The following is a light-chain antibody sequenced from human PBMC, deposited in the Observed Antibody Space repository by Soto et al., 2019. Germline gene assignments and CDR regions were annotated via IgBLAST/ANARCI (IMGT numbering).Light chain of an antibody. CDR1: QSVSSSF. J-gene: IGKJ1*01. Sequence: EIVLTQSPGTLSLSPGERATLSCRASQSVSSSFLAWYQQKVGQAPRLLIYGASTRATGTPARFSGSGSGTEFTLTINSLQSEDFAVYYCQQYNNWPWTFGQGTKVDI. CDR2: GAS. V-gene: IGKV3-15*01. CDR3: QQYNNWPWT.